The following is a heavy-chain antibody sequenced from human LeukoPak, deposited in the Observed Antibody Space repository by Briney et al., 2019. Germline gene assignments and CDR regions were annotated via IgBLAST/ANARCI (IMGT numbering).Heavy chain of an antibody. D-gene: IGHD5-18*01. V-gene: IGHV4-39*01. CDR1: GGSISSSSYY. Sequence: PSETLSLTCTVSGGSISSSSYYRGWIRQPPGEGLEWIGSIYYSGSTYYNPSLKSRVTISVDTSKNQFSLKLSSVTAADTAVYYCARHSGYGYGHTPFFDYWGQGTLVTVSS. CDR2: IYYSGST. J-gene: IGHJ4*02. CDR3: ARHSGYGYGHTPFFDY.